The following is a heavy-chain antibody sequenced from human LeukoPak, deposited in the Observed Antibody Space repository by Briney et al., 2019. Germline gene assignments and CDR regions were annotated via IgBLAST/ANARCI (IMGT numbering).Heavy chain of an antibody. D-gene: IGHD3-22*01. J-gene: IGHJ4*02. Sequence: SVKVSCKASGGTFSSYAISWVRQAPGQGLEWMGGIIPIFGTANYAQKFHGRVTITADESTSTAYMELSSLRSEDTAVYYCAASPDYYDSSGYSYYFDYWGQGTLVTVSS. CDR2: IIPIFGTA. V-gene: IGHV1-69*13. CDR1: GGTFSSYA. CDR3: AASPDYYDSSGYSYYFDY.